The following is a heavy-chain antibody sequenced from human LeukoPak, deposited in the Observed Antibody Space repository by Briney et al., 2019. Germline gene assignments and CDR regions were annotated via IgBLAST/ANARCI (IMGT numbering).Heavy chain of an antibody. Sequence: GGSLRLSCAASGFTVSSNYMSWVRQAPGKGLEWVSVIYSGDNTYYADSVKGRFTISRDNSKNTLYLHMNRLRAEDSAVYYCARGTTPYYYDSSGYPYWGQGTLVTVSS. CDR2: IYSGDNT. CDR3: ARGTTPYYYDSSGYPY. D-gene: IGHD3-22*01. J-gene: IGHJ4*02. CDR1: GFTVSSNY. V-gene: IGHV3-53*01.